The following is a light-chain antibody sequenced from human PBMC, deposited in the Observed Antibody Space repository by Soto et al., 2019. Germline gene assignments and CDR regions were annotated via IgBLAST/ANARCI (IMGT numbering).Light chain of an antibody. J-gene: IGLJ3*02. V-gene: IGLV2-11*01. CDR3: CSYAGSLTFG. CDR1: SSDVGGYNY. CDR2: DVS. Sequence: QSALTQPRSVSGSPGQSVTISCTGTSSDVGGYNYVSWYQQHPGKAPKLMIYDVSKRPSGVPDRFSGSKSGATASLTISGLQAEDEDDYSCCSYAGSLTFGFGGGTKLTVL.